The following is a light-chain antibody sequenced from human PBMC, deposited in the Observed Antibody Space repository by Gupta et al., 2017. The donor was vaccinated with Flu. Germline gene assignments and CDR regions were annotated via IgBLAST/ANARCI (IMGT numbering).Light chain of an antibody. CDR2: VVS. V-gene: IGLV2-14*01. CDR1: SGGVGGYKF. CDR3: YSQTNTNTLVV. J-gene: IGLJ2*01. Sequence: IAITWTGSSGGVGGYKFVSWYQQHPGKAPKLMIFVVSNRNSGVPDRFFGSKSGTTASLTITGLRAEEEAYYYCYSQTNTNTLVVFGGGTKLTVL.